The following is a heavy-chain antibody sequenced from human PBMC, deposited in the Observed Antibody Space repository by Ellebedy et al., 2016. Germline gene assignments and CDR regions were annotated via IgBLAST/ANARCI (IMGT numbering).Heavy chain of an antibody. Sequence: SETLSLTCTVFGGSVSSTSNYWGWIRQPPGKGLEWIGSLYYSGSTYYNPSLKSRVTISVDTSKNQFSLKLSSVTAADTAVFYCAKIDMATILDAFDIWGQGTMVTVSS. D-gene: IGHD5-24*01. CDR3: AKIDMATILDAFDI. J-gene: IGHJ3*02. V-gene: IGHV4-39*01. CDR2: LYYSGST. CDR1: GGSVSSTSNY.